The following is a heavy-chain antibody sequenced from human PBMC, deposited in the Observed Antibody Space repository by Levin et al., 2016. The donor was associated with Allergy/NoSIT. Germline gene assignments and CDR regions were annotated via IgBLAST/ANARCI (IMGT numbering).Heavy chain of an antibody. V-gene: IGHV4-30-4*01. CDR2: ISYSGSS. Sequence: PGKGLEWIGYISYSGSSYYNPSLKSRVSISVDTSKNQFSLRLTSVTAADTAMYYCARGPRPLLRYFDWLSTADYYGMDVWGQGTTVTVSS. J-gene: IGHJ6*02. D-gene: IGHD3-9*01. CDR3: ARGPRPLLRYFDWLSTADYYGMDV.